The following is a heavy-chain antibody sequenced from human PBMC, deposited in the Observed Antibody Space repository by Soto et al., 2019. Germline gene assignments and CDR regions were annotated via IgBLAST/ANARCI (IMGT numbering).Heavy chain of an antibody. D-gene: IGHD3-10*01. CDR1: GGSFSGYY. CDR3: ASRGYYYGSGSYYKAFDY. J-gene: IGHJ4*02. V-gene: IGHV4-34*01. CDR2: INHSGST. Sequence: KASETLSLTCAVYGGSFSGYYWSWIRQPPGKGLEWIGEINHSGSTNYNPSLKSRVTISVDTSKNQFSLKLSSVTAADTAVYYCASRGYYYGSGSYYKAFDYWGQGTLVTVSS.